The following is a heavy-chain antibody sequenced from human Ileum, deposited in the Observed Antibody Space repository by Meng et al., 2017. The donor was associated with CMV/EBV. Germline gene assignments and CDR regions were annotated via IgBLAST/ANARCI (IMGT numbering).Heavy chain of an antibody. CDR3: ARDPLKMGVRGVLDY. CDR1: GDPISSSNW. J-gene: IGHJ4*02. CDR2: IYHGGST. V-gene: IGHV4-4*02. D-gene: IGHD3-10*01. Sequence: SGDPISSSNWWYWVRQPPGKGLEWIGEIYHGGSTNYNPSLKSRVTISVDKSKNQFSLKLSSVTAADTAVYYCARDPLKMGVRGVLDYWGQGTLVTVSS.